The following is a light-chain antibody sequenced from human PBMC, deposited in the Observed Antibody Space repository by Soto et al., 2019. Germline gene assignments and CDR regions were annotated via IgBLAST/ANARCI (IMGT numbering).Light chain of an antibody. CDR1: SSDVGGYNY. J-gene: IGLJ2*01. Sequence: QSALTQPASVSGSPGQSITISCTGTSSDVGGYNYVSWYQQHPGKAPKLMIYEVSNRPSGVSSRFSGSKSGNTASLTISGLQAEDEADYYCSSYTRSSALVLFGGGTQLTVL. CDR2: EVS. V-gene: IGLV2-14*01. CDR3: SSYTRSSALVL.